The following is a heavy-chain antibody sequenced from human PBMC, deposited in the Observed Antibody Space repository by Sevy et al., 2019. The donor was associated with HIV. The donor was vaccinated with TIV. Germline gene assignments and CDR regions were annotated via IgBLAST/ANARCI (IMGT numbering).Heavy chain of an antibody. CDR2: ILYEGINK. CDR3: ATGRDYGSGSYDY. J-gene: IGHJ4*02. D-gene: IGHD3-10*01. CDR1: GFSFDRYG. Sequence: GGSLRLSCAASGFSFDRYGMHWVRQAPGKGLEWVAVILYEGINKDYGDSVRGRFTISRVNSKNTLYLQMNSLRVDDTAVYYCATGRDYGSGSYDYWGPGTLVTVSS. V-gene: IGHV3-33*01.